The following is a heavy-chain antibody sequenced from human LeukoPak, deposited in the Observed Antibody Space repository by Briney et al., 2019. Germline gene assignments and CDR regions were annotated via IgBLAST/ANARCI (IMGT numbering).Heavy chain of an antibody. CDR2: INPNTGNP. Sequence: ASVKVSCKASGYTFTNYALNWVRQAPGQGLEWMGWINPNTGNPTYAQGFTRRFVFSLDTSVSTAYLQISSLKAEDTAVYYCARVPYSYAYRFDYWGQGTLVTVSS. J-gene: IGHJ4*02. D-gene: IGHD5-18*01. CDR3: ARVPYSYAYRFDY. CDR1: GYTFTNYA. V-gene: IGHV7-4-1*02.